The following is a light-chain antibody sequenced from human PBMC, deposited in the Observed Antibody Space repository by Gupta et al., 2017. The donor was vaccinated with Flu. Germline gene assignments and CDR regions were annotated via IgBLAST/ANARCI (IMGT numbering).Light chain of an antibody. CDR1: QNVNSW. J-gene: IGKJ1*01. Sequence: TQITQSPSTLASSVGDRATLPCRASQNVNSWLAWYQQRPGKAPTLLIYKASTLQTGVSSRFSGSGSGTEFTLTISSLQPDDVATYYCQQDDMFPRAFGQGTKVEIK. CDR3: QQDDMFPRA. CDR2: KAS. V-gene: IGKV1-5*03.